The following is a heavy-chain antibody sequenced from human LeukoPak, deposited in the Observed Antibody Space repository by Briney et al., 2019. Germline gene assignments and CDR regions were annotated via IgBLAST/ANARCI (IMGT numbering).Heavy chain of an antibody. CDR1: GFTFSNYG. V-gene: IGHV3-30*18. J-gene: IGHJ4*02. Sequence: GGSLRLSCAASGFTFSNYGMHWVRQAPGKGLEWVAVISYDGTNKYYADSVKGRFTISRDDSKNTLYLQMNSLRTEDTGVYYCAKDADQLLYLLDYWGQGTLVTVSS. CDR2: ISYDGTNK. D-gene: IGHD2-2*02. CDR3: AKDADQLLYLLDY.